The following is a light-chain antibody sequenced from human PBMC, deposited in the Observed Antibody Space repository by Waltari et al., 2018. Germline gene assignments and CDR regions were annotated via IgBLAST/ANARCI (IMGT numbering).Light chain of an antibody. V-gene: IGKV3-20*01. J-gene: IGKJ1*01. CDR1: QSVGKY. CDR3: QKYVNLPAT. Sequence: DIVLTQSPGTLSLSPGERASLFCRASQSVGKYLAWYQQKPGQAPRLVMYDASTRATGIPDRFSGSWSGTDFSLTISRLEPEDFAVYYCQKYVNLPATFGQGTRVEIK. CDR2: DAS.